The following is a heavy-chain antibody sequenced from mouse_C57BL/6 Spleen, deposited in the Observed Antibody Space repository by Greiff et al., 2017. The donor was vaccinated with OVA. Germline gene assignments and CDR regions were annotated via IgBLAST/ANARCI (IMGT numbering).Heavy chain of an antibody. D-gene: IGHD2-4*01. CDR1: GYTFTSYW. CDR3: ARSDYYDYGGYAIDY. CDR2: IHPNSGST. V-gene: IGHV1-64*01. Sequence: VQLQQPGAELVKPGASVKLSCKASGYTFTSYWMHWVKQRPGQGLEWIGMIHPNSGSTNYNEKFKSKATLTVDKSSSTAYMQLSSLTSEDAAVYDCARSDYYDYGGYAIDYWGQGTSVTVSS. J-gene: IGHJ4*01.